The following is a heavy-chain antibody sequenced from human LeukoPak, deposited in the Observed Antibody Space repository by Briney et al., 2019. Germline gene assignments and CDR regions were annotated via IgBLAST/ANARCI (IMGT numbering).Heavy chain of an antibody. J-gene: IGHJ5*02. Sequence: GGSLRLSCAASGLTFKNFAMHWVRQAPGKGLEWVSAISGSGGSTYYADSVKGRFTISRDNSKNTLYLQMNSLRAEDTAVYYCAKDLGLIAVAGNWFDPWGQGTLVTVSS. CDR2: ISGSGGST. D-gene: IGHD6-19*01. V-gene: IGHV3-23*01. CDR1: GLTFKNFA. CDR3: AKDLGLIAVAGNWFDP.